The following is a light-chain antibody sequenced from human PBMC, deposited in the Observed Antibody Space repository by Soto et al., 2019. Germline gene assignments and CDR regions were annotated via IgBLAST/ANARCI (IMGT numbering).Light chain of an antibody. CDR2: DAS. J-gene: IGKJ5*01. Sequence: DIQMTQSPSTLSASVGDRVTITCRASQTISSWLAWYQQKPGKAPNLLIYDASTLERGVPSRFSGTGSGTKFTLTIDRLQPDDFATYYCQQYHTSSITFGQGTRLEI. V-gene: IGKV1-5*01. CDR1: QTISSW. CDR3: QQYHTSSIT.